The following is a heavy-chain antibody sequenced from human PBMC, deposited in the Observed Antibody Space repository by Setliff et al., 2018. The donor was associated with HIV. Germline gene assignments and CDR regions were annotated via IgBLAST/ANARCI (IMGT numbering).Heavy chain of an antibody. Sequence: PSETLSLTCNVSGGSISSGSHYWSWIRQPAGKGLEWIGHIYRTGSTNYNPSLKSRVTISGDTSKNQFSLKLSSVTAADTAIYYCTRVRLLYSDSSPVWFDPWGQGTLVTVSS. CDR3: TRVRLLYSDSSPVWFDP. D-gene: IGHD3-22*01. V-gene: IGHV4-61*10. CDR2: IYRTGST. J-gene: IGHJ5*02. CDR1: GGSISSGSHY.